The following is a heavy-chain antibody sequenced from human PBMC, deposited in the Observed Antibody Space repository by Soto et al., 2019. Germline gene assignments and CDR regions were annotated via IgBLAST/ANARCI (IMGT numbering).Heavy chain of an antibody. Sequence: EVQLVESGGGLVQPGGSLRLSCAASGFTFSSYDMHWVRQATGKGLEWVSALGTAGDTYYPGSVKGRFTISRENAKNSLYLQMNSLRAGDTAVYYCARSRSYCSGGSCYSSRPYYFDYWGQGTLVTVSS. V-gene: IGHV3-13*01. CDR3: ARSRSYCSGGSCYSSRPYYFDY. CDR1: GFTFSSYD. J-gene: IGHJ4*02. D-gene: IGHD2-15*01. CDR2: LGTAGDT.